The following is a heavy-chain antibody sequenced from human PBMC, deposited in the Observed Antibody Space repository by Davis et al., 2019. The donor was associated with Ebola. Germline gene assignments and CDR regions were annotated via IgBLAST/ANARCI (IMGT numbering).Heavy chain of an antibody. D-gene: IGHD3-16*01. J-gene: IGHJ4*02. CDR1: GGSISSSGSY. V-gene: IGHV4-31*03. CDR2: IYHSGNT. Sequence: PSETLSLTCTVSGGSISSSGSYWSWIRQHPGKGLEWIGYIYHSGNTYYNPSLKSRVSISIDTSQNQFSLKLNSVTAADTAVYYCARDGGMTFDYWGQGTLVTVSS. CDR3: ARDGGMTFDY.